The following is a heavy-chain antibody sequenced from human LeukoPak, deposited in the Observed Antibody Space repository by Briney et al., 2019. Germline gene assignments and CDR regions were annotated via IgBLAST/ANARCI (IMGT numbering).Heavy chain of an antibody. J-gene: IGHJ4*02. V-gene: IGHV4-59*01. CDR3: ARWVGVTSYFDY. D-gene: IGHD1-26*01. CDR2: TYFSGST. Sequence: SETLSLTCTVSGGSISSYYWSWIRQPPGKGLEWIGYTYFSGSTNYNPSLKSRVTILVDTSKNQFSLKLSSVTAADTAVYYCARWVGVTSYFDYWGQGTLVTVSS. CDR1: GGSISSYY.